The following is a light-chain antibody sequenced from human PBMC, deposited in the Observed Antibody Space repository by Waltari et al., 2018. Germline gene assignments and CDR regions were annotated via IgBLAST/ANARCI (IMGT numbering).Light chain of an antibody. V-gene: IGLV2-14*03. Sequence: QSALTQPASVSGSPGQSVTISCTGTSSDVGGYNFVSCYQQHPGRAPKLMIYDVTHRPSGVSTRFSGSKSGDTASLTISGLQAADEAEYYCSSYSSTNTVVFGGGTQLTV. CDR1: SSDVGGYNF. CDR3: SSYSSTNTVV. J-gene: IGLJ3*02. CDR2: DVT.